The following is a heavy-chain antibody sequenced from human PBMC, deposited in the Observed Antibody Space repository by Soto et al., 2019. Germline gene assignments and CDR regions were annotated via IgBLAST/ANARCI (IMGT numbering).Heavy chain of an antibody. CDR2: ISGSGGST. D-gene: IGHD6-19*01. V-gene: IGHV3-23*01. Sequence: PGGSLRLSCAASGFSFSSYAMSWVRQAPGKGLEWFSAISGSGGSTYYADSVKGRFTISRDNSNNTLYLQMNSLRAEDTAVYYCAKTSSGWYGTYYYYYYGMDVWGQGTTVTVSS. CDR1: GFSFSSYA. J-gene: IGHJ6*02. CDR3: AKTSSGWYGTYYYYYYGMDV.